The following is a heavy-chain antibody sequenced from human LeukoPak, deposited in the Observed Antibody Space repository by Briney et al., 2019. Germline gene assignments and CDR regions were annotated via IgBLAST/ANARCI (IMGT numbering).Heavy chain of an antibody. D-gene: IGHD4/OR15-4a*01. CDR1: RFTFSTYA. CDR3: ARGYTYGAY. J-gene: IGHJ4*02. CDR2: ISYDGSNK. Sequence: GRSLRLSCAASRFTFSTYAMHWVRQAPGKGLEWVAVISYDGSNKYYADSVKGRFTISRDNSKNTLYLQMNSLRAEDTAVYYCARGYTYGAYWGQGTLVTVSS. V-gene: IGHV3-30-3*01.